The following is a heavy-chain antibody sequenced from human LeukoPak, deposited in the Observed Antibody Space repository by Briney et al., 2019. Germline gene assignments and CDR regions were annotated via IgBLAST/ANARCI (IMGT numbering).Heavy chain of an antibody. Sequence: PGGSLRLSCAASGFTFSNAWMSWVRQAPGKGLEWVGRIKSKTDGGTTDYAAPVKGRFTISRDDSKNTLYLQMNSLKTEDTAVYYCTATYYYDSSGYPDAFDIWGQGTMVTVSS. J-gene: IGHJ3*02. V-gene: IGHV3-15*01. D-gene: IGHD3-22*01. CDR2: IKSKTDGGTT. CDR1: GFTFSNAW. CDR3: TATYYYDSSGYPDAFDI.